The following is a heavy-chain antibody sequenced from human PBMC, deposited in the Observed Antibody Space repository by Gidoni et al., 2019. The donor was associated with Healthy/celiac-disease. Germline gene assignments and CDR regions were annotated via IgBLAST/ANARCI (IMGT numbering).Heavy chain of an antibody. CDR2: IYYSGST. CDR1: GGSISSGGYY. J-gene: IGHJ5*02. CDR3: ARDRGGYSSSWPNWFDP. V-gene: IGHV4-31*03. D-gene: IGHD6-13*01. Sequence: QVQLQESGPGLVKPSQTLSLTCPVSGGSISSGGYYWSWIRQHPGKGLEWIGYIYYSGSTYYNPSLKSRVTISVDTSKNQFSLKLSSVTAADTAVYYCARDRGGYSSSWPNWFDPWGQGTLVTVSS.